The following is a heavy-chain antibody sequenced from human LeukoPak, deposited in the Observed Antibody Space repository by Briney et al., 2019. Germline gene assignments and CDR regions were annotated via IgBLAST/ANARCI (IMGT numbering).Heavy chain of an antibody. J-gene: IGHJ5*02. CDR3: ARSVSFSGWFDP. CDR2: INPNSGGT. Sequence: ASVKVSCKASGHTFTGYYMHWVRQAPGQGLEWMGWINPNSGGTNYAQKFQGRVTMTRDTSISTAYMELSRLRSDDTAVCYCARSVSFSGWFDPWGQGTLVTVSS. D-gene: IGHD2-15*01. V-gene: IGHV1-2*02. CDR1: GHTFTGYY.